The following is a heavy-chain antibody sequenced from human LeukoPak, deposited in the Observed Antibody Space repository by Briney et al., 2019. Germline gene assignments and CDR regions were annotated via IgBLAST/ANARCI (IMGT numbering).Heavy chain of an antibody. J-gene: IGHJ4*02. D-gene: IGHD3-22*01. V-gene: IGHV1-18*01. CDR2: ISAYNGNT. CDR1: GYTFTSYG. CDR3: ARDSTTYYYDSSGPYPDY. Sequence: ASVKVSCKASGYTFTSYGISWVRQAPGQGLEWTGWISAYNGNTNYAQKLQGRVTMTTDTSTSTAYMELRSLRSDDTAVYYCARDSTTYYYDSSGPYPDYWGQGTLVTVSS.